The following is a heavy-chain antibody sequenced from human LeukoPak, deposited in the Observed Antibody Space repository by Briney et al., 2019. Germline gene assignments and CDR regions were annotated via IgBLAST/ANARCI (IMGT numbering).Heavy chain of an antibody. V-gene: IGHV3-21*01. CDR2: ISSSSSYI. CDR1: GFTFSSYS. CDR3: ARDTSGIVVPAAITGNAFDI. J-gene: IGHJ3*02. D-gene: IGHD2-2*01. Sequence: GGSLRLSCAASGFTFSSYSMNWVRQAPGKGLEWVSSISSSSSYIYYADSVKGRFTISRDNAKNSLYLQMNSLRAEDTAVYYCARDTSGIVVPAAITGNAFDIWGQGTMVTVSS.